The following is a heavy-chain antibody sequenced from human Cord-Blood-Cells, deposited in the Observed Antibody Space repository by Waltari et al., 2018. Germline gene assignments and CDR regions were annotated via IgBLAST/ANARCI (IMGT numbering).Heavy chain of an antibody. D-gene: IGHD2-2*01. CDR3: ARHRDIVAVPAAFDY. CDR2: IYYSGST. CDR1: GGSISSSSYY. V-gene: IGHV4-39*01. J-gene: IGHJ4*02. Sequence: QLQLQESGPGLVKPSETLSLTCTVSGGSISSSSYYWGWIRQPPGKGLEWIGSIYYSGSTYYNPSLKSRVTISVDTSKNQFSLKLSSVTAADTAVYYCARHRDIVAVPAAFDYWGQGTLVTVSS.